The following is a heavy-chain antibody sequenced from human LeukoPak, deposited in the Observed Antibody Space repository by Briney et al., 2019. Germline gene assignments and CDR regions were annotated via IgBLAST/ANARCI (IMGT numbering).Heavy chain of an antibody. CDR2: IRSSGTTI. Sequence: PGESLISCVASGFTFSDYYMSWIRQAPGKGLEWVSYIRSSGTTIHYADSVKGRFTISRDNAKNSLYLQMNSLRAEDTAVYYCARDRGAVTDVFDYWGQGTLVTVSS. D-gene: IGHD6-19*01. J-gene: IGHJ4*02. CDR3: ARDRGAVTDVFDY. CDR1: GFTFSDYY. V-gene: IGHV3-11*04.